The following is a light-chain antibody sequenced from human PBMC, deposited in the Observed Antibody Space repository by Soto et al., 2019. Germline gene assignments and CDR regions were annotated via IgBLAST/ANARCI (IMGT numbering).Light chain of an antibody. V-gene: IGKV3-15*01. CDR1: QSVSSN. J-gene: IGKJ5*01. CDR3: QQYTNLLPIT. CDR2: GAS. Sequence: EIVMTQSPATLSVSPGERATLSCRASQSVSSNLAWYQQKPGQAPRLLIYGASTRATGIPARFSGSGSGTEFTLTISILQSEDFAVYYCQQYTNLLPITFGQGTRLEIK.